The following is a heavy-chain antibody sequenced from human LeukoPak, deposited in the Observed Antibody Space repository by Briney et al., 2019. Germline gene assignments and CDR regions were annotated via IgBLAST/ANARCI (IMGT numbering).Heavy chain of an antibody. D-gene: IGHD2-2*02. Sequence: SQTLSLTCTVSGGSISSGDYYWSWIRQPPGKGLEWIGYIYYSGRTYYNLSLKSRVTISVDTSKNQFSLKLSSVTAADTAVYYCARTDIVVVPAAISWFDPWGQGTLVTVSS. CDR3: ARTDIVVVPAAISWFDP. CDR1: GGSISSGDYY. V-gene: IGHV4-30-4*08. J-gene: IGHJ5*02. CDR2: IYYSGRT.